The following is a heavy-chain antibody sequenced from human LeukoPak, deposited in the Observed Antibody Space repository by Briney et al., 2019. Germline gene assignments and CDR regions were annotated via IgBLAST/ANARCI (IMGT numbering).Heavy chain of an antibody. D-gene: IGHD6-13*01. CDR2: ISSSSSYI. V-gene: IGHV3-21*01. CDR3: ARDLAGGSSWNNY. Sequence: SGGSLRLSCAASGFTFSSYSMNWVRQAPGKGLEWVSSISSSSSYIYYADSVKGRLTTSRDNAKNSLYLQMNSLRAEDTAVYYCARDLAGGSSWNNYRGQGTLVTVSS. J-gene: IGHJ4*02. CDR1: GFTFSSYS.